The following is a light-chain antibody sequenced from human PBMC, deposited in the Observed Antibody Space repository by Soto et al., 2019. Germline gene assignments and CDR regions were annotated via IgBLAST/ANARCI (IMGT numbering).Light chain of an antibody. J-gene: IGKJ1*01. CDR3: QQYDNLPTWT. CDR2: DAS. CDR1: QYISNY. V-gene: IGKV1-33*01. Sequence: IQMTQSTSSLSACVGYRVTITCQAHQYISNYLNWYQQKPGKAPKLLIYDASNLETGVPSRFSGSGSGTDFTFTISSLQPEDIATYYCQQYDNLPTWTFGQGTKVDIK.